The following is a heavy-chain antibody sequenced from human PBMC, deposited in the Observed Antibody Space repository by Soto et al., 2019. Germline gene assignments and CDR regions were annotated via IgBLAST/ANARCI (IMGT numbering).Heavy chain of an antibody. CDR1: GFTFSSYA. CDR2: ISSRSDI. V-gene: IGHV3-21*01. J-gene: IGHJ6*02. CDR3: AREYTAWPLAYGLDV. D-gene: IGHD2-2*02. Sequence: PXGSLRLSCAASGFTFSSYAMSWVRQAPGKGLEWVSSISSRSDIYYADSVKGRFTISRDNAKNSVSLQMNSLRAEDTAVYYCAREYTAWPLAYGLDVWGQGPTVTVSS.